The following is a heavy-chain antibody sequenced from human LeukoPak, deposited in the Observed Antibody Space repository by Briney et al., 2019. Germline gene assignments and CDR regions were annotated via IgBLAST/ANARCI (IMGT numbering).Heavy chain of an antibody. Sequence: ASVKVSCKASGYTFTGYCMHWVRQAPGQGLEWMGWINPNSGGTNYAQKFQGRVTMTRDTSISTAYMELSRLRSDDTAVYYCARGPYSSGWYVALNSFDYWGQGTLVTVSS. CDR2: INPNSGGT. V-gene: IGHV1-2*02. CDR3: ARGPYSSGWYVALNSFDY. D-gene: IGHD6-19*01. CDR1: GYTFTGYC. J-gene: IGHJ4*02.